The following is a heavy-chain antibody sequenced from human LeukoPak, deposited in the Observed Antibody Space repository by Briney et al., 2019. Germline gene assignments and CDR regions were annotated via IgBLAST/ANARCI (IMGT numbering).Heavy chain of an antibody. CDR2: ISGSGGTS. D-gene: IGHD2-21*02. CDR1: GFTFTVYA. J-gene: IGHJ5*02. Sequence: PGGSLRLSCAASGFTFTVYAMIWVRQAPGKGLEWVSVISGSGGTSYYADSVKGRFTISRDNSKNTLDLQMNSLRAEDTALYYCARGLTAISFIDRWGQGTLVTVSS. V-gene: IGHV3-23*01. CDR3: ARGLTAISFIDR.